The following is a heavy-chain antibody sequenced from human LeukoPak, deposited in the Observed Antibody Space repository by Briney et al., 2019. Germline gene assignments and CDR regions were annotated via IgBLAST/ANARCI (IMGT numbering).Heavy chain of an antibody. CDR3: AKTGAPIPWSYHYYMDV. Sequence: SETLSLTCTVSGGSISSSSYYWGWIRQPPGKGLEWIESIYYSGSTYYNPSFNSRVTISVDMSKKQFFLKLRSVTATDTAVYFCAKTGAPIPWSYHYYMDVWGKGIPVIVSS. J-gene: IGHJ6*03. CDR2: IYYSGST. D-gene: IGHD3-3*01. CDR1: GGSISSSSYY. V-gene: IGHV4-39*01.